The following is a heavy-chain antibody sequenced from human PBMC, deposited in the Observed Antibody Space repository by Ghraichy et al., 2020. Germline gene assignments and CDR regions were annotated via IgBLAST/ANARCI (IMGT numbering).Heavy chain of an antibody. CDR1: GFTFSSYD. CDR3: ARGGLRSYYYGMDV. D-gene: IGHD3/OR15-3a*01. V-gene: IGHV3-13*01. J-gene: IGHJ6*02. Sequence: GGSLTLSCAASGFTFSSYDMHWVRQATGKSLEWVSAIGPAGDTYYPGSVKGRFTISRENVKNYLYLQMNSLRVGDTAVYYCARGGLRSYYYGMDVWGQETTVTVSS. CDR2: IGPAGDT.